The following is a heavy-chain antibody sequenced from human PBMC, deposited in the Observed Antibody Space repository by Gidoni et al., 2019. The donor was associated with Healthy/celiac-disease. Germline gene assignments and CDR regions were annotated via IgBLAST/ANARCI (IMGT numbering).Heavy chain of an antibody. Sequence: QVQLVESGGGVVQPGRSLRLSCAASGFTFSSYAMHWVRQAPGKGLELVAVISYDGSNKYYADSVKGRFTISRDNSKNTLYLQMNSLRAEDTAVYYCARDGPSDYYAFDIWGQGTMVTVSS. CDR2: ISYDGSNK. CDR1: GFTFSSYA. V-gene: IGHV3-30-3*01. CDR3: ARDGPSDYYAFDI. D-gene: IGHD4-17*01. J-gene: IGHJ3*02.